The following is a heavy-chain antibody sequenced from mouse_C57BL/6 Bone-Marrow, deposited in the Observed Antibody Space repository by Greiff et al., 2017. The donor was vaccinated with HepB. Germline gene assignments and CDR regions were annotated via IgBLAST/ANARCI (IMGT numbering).Heavy chain of an antibody. CDR3: ARSYDYDRAWFAY. CDR1: GYSFTDYN. Sequence: VHVKQSGPELVKPGASVKISCKASGYSFTDYNMNWVKQSNGKSLEWIGVINPNYGTTSYNQKFKGKATLTVDQSSSTAYMQLNSLTSEDSAVYYCARSYDYDRAWFAYWGQGTLVTVSA. D-gene: IGHD2-4*01. J-gene: IGHJ3*01. CDR2: INPNYGTT. V-gene: IGHV1-39*01.